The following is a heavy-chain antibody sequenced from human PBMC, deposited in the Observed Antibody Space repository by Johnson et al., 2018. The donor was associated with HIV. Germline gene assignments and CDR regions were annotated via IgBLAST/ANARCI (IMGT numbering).Heavy chain of an antibody. V-gene: IGHV3-64*01. D-gene: IGHD3-10*01. CDR1: GFSFNSYT. Sequence: VQLVESGGDLVQPGGSLRLSCAASGFSFNSYTIHWVRQAPGKGLEYVSAISSNGGSTYYANSVKGRFTFSRDNSKNTLYLQMNSLRAEDTAVYYCASFGELGPDAFDIWGKGTMVTVSS. J-gene: IGHJ3*02. CDR2: ISSNGGST. CDR3: ASFGELGPDAFDI.